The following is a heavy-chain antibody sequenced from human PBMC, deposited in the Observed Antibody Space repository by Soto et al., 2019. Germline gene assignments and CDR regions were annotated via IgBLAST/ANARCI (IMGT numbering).Heavy chain of an antibody. CDR3: ARVSFEYNTAYRFDP. CDR2: VYYRGST. CDR1: GDSVSDSY. D-gene: IGHD1-20*01. J-gene: IGHJ5*02. Sequence: SETLSLTCSVSGDSVSDSYWSWIRQPPGKGLEWIGYVYYRGSTNYNPSLRGRVSISVDTSKSQVSLRVTSVTAADTAVYYCARVSFEYNTAYRFDPWGQGTLVTVS. V-gene: IGHV4-59*02.